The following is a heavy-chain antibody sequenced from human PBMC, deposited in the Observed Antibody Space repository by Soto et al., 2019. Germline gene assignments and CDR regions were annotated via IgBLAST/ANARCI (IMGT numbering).Heavy chain of an antibody. J-gene: IGHJ4*02. V-gene: IGHV2-5*02. CDR2: IYWDDDK. CDR1: GFSLTTVGVA. CDR3: AHRHVSPVYFDF. Sequence: QITLREPGPALVKPTQTLTLTCTFSGFSLTTVGVALAWIRQPPGQALVWLALIYWDDDKIYSPSHKSRLTVTKDTSKNHVAVTMSNLAPTVTATYYCAHRHVSPVYFDFWGQGTLVTVSS.